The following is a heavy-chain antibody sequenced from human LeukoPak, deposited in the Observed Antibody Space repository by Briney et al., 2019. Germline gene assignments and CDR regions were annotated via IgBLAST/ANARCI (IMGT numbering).Heavy chain of an antibody. CDR2: IYYSGST. D-gene: IGHD1-20*01. J-gene: IGHJ4*02. Sequence: SETLSLTCTVSGGSISSSSYYWGWIRQPPGKGLEWIGSIYYSGSTYYNPSLKSRVTISVDTSKNQFSLKLSSVTAADTAVYYCATQSNWNRLFDYWGQGTLVTVSS. V-gene: IGHV4-39*01. CDR3: ATQSNWNRLFDY. CDR1: GGSISSSSYY.